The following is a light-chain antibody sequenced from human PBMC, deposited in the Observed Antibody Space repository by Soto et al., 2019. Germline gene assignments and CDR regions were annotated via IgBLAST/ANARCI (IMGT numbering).Light chain of an antibody. Sequence: EIVLTQSPGTLSLSPGERATLSCRASQSVSSSYLAWYQQKPGQAPRLLIYDASSRATGIPDRFSGSGSGTDSTLNISRLEPEEFAVYYCQQYGSSPTFGGGTKVEIK. CDR2: DAS. CDR1: QSVSSSY. V-gene: IGKV3-20*01. CDR3: QQYGSSPT. J-gene: IGKJ4*01.